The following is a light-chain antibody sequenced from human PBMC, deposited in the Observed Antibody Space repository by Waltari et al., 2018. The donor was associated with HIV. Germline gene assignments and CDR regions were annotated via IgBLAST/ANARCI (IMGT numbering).Light chain of an antibody. V-gene: IGKV1-NL1*01. CDR1: QAISNS. Sequence: DIQMTQSPSSLSASVGDRVTITCRASQAISNSLAWYQQKPGKAPKLLLYAASRLESGVPSRFSGSRSGTDYALTISSLQPEDFAVYYCQQYFSPPPLNFGGGTKVEIK. J-gene: IGKJ4*01. CDR2: AAS. CDR3: QQYFSPPPLN.